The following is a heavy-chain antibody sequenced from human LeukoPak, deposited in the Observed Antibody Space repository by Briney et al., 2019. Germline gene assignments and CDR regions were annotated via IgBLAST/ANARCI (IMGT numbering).Heavy chain of an antibody. CDR2: IYHSGRT. D-gene: IGHD6-19*01. V-gene: IGHV4-30-2*01. CDR3: ARGVPTGWGDYFDY. CDR1: GGSLSSEGFS. J-gene: IGHJ4*02. Sequence: PSETLSLTCAVSGGSLSSEGFSWSWIRQPPGKGLEWIGYIYHSGRTYYNPSLKSRVTISVDRSKNQFSLKLTSVTAADTAVYYCARGVPTGWGDYFDYWGQGNLVTVSS.